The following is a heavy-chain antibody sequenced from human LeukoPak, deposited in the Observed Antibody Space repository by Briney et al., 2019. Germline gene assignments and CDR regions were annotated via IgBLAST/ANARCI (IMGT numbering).Heavy chain of an antibody. V-gene: IGHV4-59*01. Sequence: SETLSLTCTVSGGSISSYYWSWLRQPPGKGLEWIGYIYYSGSTNYNPSPKSRVTISVDTSKNQFSLKLSSVTAADTAVYYCARDSMVRGVIRGFDPWGQGTLVTVSS. CDR2: IYYSGST. D-gene: IGHD3-10*01. J-gene: IGHJ5*02. CDR3: ARDSMVRGVIRGFDP. CDR1: GGSISSYY.